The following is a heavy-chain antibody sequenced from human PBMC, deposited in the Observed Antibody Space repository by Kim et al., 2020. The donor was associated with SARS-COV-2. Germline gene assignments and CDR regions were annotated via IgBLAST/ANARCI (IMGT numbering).Heavy chain of an antibody. CDR2: IYTSGST. V-gene: IGHV4-4*07. D-gene: IGHD3-9*01. Sequence: SETLSLTCTVSGGSISSYYWSWIRQPAGKGLEWIGRIYTSGSTIYNPSLKSRVTMSVDTSKNQFSLKLSSVTAADTAVYYCARDFESYYDILTGYYPVGLFGAFDIWGQVTMVTVSS. CDR1: GGSISSYY. J-gene: IGHJ3*02. CDR3: ARDFESYYDILTGYYPVGLFGAFDI.